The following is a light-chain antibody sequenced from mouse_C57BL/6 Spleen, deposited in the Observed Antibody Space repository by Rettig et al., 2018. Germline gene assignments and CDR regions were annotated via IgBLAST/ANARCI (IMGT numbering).Light chain of an antibody. CDR1: QSVSYSSNQQNY. CDR2: LAS. V-gene: IGKV8-27*01. J-gene: IGKJ1*01. CDR3: QQYLSSWT. Sequence: IMMTPSPSSLPVSAGDKVTMSCMSSQSVSYSSNQQNYLAAYQQQPRQPPTLLISLASTRETGVPDRFTCRGPDTALTLTISSVQAEDLAVYYCQQYLSSWTFGGCTKLEIK.